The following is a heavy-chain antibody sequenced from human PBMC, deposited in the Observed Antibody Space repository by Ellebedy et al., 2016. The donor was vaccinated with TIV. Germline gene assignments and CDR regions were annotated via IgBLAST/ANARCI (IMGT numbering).Heavy chain of an antibody. CDR2: ISGEGSTT. D-gene: IGHD5-12*01. CDR3: TRGGGYSGHDNFDF. Sequence: GESLKISCAASGFNFRTHWMHWVRQVQEKRLMWVSRISGEGSTTSYPDSVEGRFTISRDNAKNTLFLQMNSLRVEDTAVYFCTRGGGYSGHDNFDFWGQGILVTVAS. CDR1: GFNFRTHW. V-gene: IGHV3-74*01. J-gene: IGHJ4*02.